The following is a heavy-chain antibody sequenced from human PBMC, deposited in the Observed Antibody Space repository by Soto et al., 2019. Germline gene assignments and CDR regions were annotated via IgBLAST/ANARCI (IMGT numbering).Heavy chain of an antibody. CDR2: ISSSSYI. D-gene: IGHD5-12*01. V-gene: IGHV3-21*01. J-gene: IGHJ4*02. Sequence: GGSLRLSCAASGFTFSSYSMNWVRQAPGKGLEWVSSISSSSYIYYADSVKGRFTISRDNAKNSLYLQMNSLRAEDTAVYYCTLSDMDILATGYWGQGTLVTVSS. CDR3: TLSDMDILATGY. CDR1: GFTFSSYS.